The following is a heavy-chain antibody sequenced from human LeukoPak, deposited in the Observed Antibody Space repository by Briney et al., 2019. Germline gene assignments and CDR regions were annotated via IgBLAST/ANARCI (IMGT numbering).Heavy chain of an antibody. CDR3: ARDGLYYDSSGLLL. CDR1: GGSISSYY. CDR2: IYYSGST. V-gene: IGHV4-59*01. D-gene: IGHD3-22*01. Sequence: SETLSLTCTVSGGSISSYYWSWIRQPPGKGLEWIGYIYYSGSTNYSPSLKSRVTISVDTSKNQFSLKLSSVTAADTAVYYCARDGLYYDSSGLLLWGQGTLVTASS. J-gene: IGHJ4*02.